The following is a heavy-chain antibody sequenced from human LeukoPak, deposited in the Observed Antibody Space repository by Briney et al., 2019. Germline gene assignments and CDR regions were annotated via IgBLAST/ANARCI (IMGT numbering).Heavy chain of an antibody. CDR3: ARVITYYDFWSGYHNWFDP. V-gene: IGHV1-8*03. CDR1: GYTFTGYY. Sequence: ASVKVSCKTSGYTFTGYYMHWVRQAPGQGLEWMGWMNPNSGNTGYAQKFQGRVTITRNTSISTAYMELSSLRSEDTAVYYCARVITYYDFWSGYHNWFDPWGQGTLVTVSS. D-gene: IGHD3-3*01. CDR2: MNPNSGNT. J-gene: IGHJ5*02.